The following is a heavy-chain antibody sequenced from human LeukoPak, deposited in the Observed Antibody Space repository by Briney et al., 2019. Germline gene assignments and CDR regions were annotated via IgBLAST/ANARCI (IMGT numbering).Heavy chain of an antibody. V-gene: IGHV3-23*01. Sequence: GGSLRLSCAVSGFAFGSEAMSWVRQSPARGLEWVASISPGGGTTYYADYVKGRITISRDNSKNSLFVQMNSLRAEDTAVYYCARGVIRYYGMDVWGQGTTVTVSS. D-gene: IGHD3-16*02. CDR2: ISPGGGTT. CDR1: GFAFGSEA. CDR3: ARGVIRYYGMDV. J-gene: IGHJ6*02.